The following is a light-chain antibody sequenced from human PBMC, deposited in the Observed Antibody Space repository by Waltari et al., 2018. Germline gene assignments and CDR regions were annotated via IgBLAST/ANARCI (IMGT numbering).Light chain of an antibody. CDR3: TSYTSKNTFI. CDR2: AVS. J-gene: IGLJ2*01. Sequence: QSALTQPASVSGSPGQSITISCTGTSSDVGRYDRVSWYQQHPGKAPTLLCFAVSNRPSDISARFSASKSGNTASLSISGLQTEDEADYHCTSYTSKNTFIFGGGTRLTVL. V-gene: IGLV2-14*03. CDR1: SSDVGRYDR.